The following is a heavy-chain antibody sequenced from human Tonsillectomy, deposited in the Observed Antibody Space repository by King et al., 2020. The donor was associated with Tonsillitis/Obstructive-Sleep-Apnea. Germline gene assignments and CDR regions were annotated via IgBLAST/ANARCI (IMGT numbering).Heavy chain of an antibody. J-gene: IGHJ6*03. V-gene: IGHV3-30*03. CDR2: ISHDGSNT. D-gene: IGHD3-3*01. CDR1: GFTFSNYV. CDR3: ARDHGSILGVRNYYMDV. Sequence: VQLVQSGGGVVQPGRSLRLSCVISGFTFSNYVMHWVRQAPGKGLEWVAVISHDGSNTYHADSVKGRFTISRDNSRNTLSLQTNSLRAEDTAIYYCARDHGSILGVRNYYMDVWGKGTTVTVSS.